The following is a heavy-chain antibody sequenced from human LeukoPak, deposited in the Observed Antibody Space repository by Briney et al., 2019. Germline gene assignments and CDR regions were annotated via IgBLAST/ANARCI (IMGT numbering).Heavy chain of an antibody. CDR3: AADRQYSSSWYGWFDP. CDR2: IVVGSGNT. D-gene: IGHD6-13*01. CDR1: GFTFTISA. Sequence: ASVKVSCKASGFTFTISAMQWVRQARGQRREWIGWIVVGSGNTNYAQKFQERVTITRDMSTSTAYMELSSLRSEDTAVYYCAADRQYSSSWYGWFDPWGQGTLVTVSS. J-gene: IGHJ5*02. V-gene: IGHV1-58*02.